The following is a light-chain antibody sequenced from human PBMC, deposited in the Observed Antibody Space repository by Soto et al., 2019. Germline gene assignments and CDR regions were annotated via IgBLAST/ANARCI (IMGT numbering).Light chain of an antibody. CDR3: QQYNNWPRK. J-gene: IGKJ1*01. Sequence: EIVMTQSPVTLSVSPGERATLSCRASQSVSNNLAWYQQKPGHAPRLLIFSASSRATGSPARFSGSGSGTDFTLTISSLQAEDFAIYFCQQYNNWPRKFGQGTKVEMK. CDR1: QSVSNN. CDR2: SAS. V-gene: IGKV3D-15*01.